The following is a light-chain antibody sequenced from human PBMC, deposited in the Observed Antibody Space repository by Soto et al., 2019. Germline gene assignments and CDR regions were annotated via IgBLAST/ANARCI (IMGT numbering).Light chain of an antibody. V-gene: IGLV1-51*01. Sequence: PSVSAAPGQKVTISCSGSSSNIGSTYVSWYQQLPGTAPKLLIYDNNKRPSGIPDRFSGSKSGTSATLGITGLQTGDEADYYCGTWDSSLSAVVFGGGTKLTVL. J-gene: IGLJ2*01. CDR3: GTWDSSLSAVV. CDR2: DNN. CDR1: SSNIGSTY.